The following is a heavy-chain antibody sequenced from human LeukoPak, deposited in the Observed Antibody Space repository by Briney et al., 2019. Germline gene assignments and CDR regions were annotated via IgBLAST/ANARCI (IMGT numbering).Heavy chain of an antibody. CDR1: GFTFSSYA. J-gene: IGHJ4*02. Sequence: QTGGSLRLSCAASGFTFSSYAMHWVRQAPGKGLEWVAVISYDGGNKYYRDSVRGRFIISRDNSKNTLYLRMNSLRAEDTAVYYCARDGGTSHMMPGPSFDYWGQGTLVTVSS. CDR3: ARDGGTSHMMPGPSFDY. D-gene: IGHD2-2*01. CDR2: ISYDGGNK. V-gene: IGHV3-30-3*01.